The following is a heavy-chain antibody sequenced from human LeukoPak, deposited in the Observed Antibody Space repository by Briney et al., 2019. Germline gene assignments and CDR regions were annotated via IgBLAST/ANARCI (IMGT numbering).Heavy chain of an antibody. D-gene: IGHD6-6*01. CDR2: INPTGGST. V-gene: IGHV1-46*01. CDR1: GYTFPSYF. J-gene: IGHJ4*02. Sequence: ASVTVSCKASGYTFPSYFMHWGRQAPGQGLEWMGIINPTGGSTTYAQKFQGRVTMTRDTSTSTVYMELSSLRSDDTAVYYCARTAARRFDYWGQGTLVTYSS. CDR3: ARTAARRFDY.